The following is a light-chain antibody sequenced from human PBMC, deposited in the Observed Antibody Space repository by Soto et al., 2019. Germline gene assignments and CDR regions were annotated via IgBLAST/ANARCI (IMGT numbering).Light chain of an antibody. V-gene: IGKV1-5*03. CDR3: QHYNSYSEA. CDR1: QTISSW. Sequence: DIQMTQSPSTLSGSVGDRFTITCLAIQTISSWLAWYQQKPGKAPKLPIYKASTLKSGVPSRFSGSGSGTEFTLTISSLQPDDVEPYYCQHYNSYSEAFGQGTKVDIK. J-gene: IGKJ1*01. CDR2: KAS.